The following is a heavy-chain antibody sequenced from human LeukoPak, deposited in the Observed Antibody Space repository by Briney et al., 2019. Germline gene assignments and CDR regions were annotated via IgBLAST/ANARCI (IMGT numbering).Heavy chain of an antibody. CDR2: IYYSGST. V-gene: IGHV4-59*01. CDR1: GGSISSYY. J-gene: IGHJ3*02. Sequence: SETLSLTCTVSGGSISSYYWSWIRQPPGKGLEWIGYIYYSGSTNYNPSLKSRVTISVDTSKNQCSLKLSSVTAADTAVYYCARVYYDILTGASPRDAFDIWGQGTMVTVSS. CDR3: ARVYYDILTGASPRDAFDI. D-gene: IGHD3-9*01.